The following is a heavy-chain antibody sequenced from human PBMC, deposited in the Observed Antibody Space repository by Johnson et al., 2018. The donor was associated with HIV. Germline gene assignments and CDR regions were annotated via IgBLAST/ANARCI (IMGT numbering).Heavy chain of an antibody. J-gene: IGHJ3*02. CDR2: IYSGGGP. V-gene: IGHV3-66*02. CDR1: GFTVSSNY. Sequence: VQLVESGGGLVQPGGSLRLSCAGTGFTVSSNYMYWVRQAPGKGLECVSVIYSGGGPYYADSVKGRFTISRDNSKNTVYLHMNSLRPEDTAVYYCARDRSRHITMLLPDYGAFDIWGQGTMVTVSS. D-gene: IGHD3-10*01. CDR3: ARDRSRHITMLLPDYGAFDI.